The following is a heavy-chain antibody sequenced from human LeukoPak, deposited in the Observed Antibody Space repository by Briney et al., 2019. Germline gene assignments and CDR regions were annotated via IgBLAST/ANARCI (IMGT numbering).Heavy chain of an antibody. J-gene: IGHJ3*02. CDR3: ARSTTKAFDI. D-gene: IGHD4-17*01. Sequence: ASVTVSCTASGYTFSSHGISWVRQAPGQGLEWMAWISAYNGNTNYAQKLQGRVTITTDTSTSTAYMELRSLRSDDTAVYCCARSTTKAFDIWGQGTMVTVSS. CDR2: ISAYNGNT. V-gene: IGHV1-18*01. CDR1: GYTFSSHG.